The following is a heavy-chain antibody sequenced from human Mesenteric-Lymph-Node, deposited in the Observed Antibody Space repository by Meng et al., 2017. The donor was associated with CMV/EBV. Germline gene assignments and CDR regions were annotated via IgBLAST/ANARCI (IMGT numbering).Heavy chain of an antibody. CDR2: IKQDGSEK. V-gene: IGHV3-7*01. CDR3: ARERATYYDFWRDY. D-gene: IGHD3-3*01. CDR1: GFTFSSYW. Sequence: GGSLRFSCAASGFTFSSYWMSWVRQAPGKGLEWVANIKQDGSEKYYVDSVKGRFTISRDNAKNSLYLQMNSLRAEDTAVYYCARERATYYDFWRDYWGQGTLVTVSS. J-gene: IGHJ4*02.